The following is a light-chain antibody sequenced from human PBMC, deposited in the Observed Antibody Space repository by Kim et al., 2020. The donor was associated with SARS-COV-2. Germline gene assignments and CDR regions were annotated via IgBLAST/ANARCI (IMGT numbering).Light chain of an antibody. Sequence: GYPGERATLSRRASQRVSPNLARYQQDPGQTPRLLIYGASTRATGIPPRFSATGSGTEFTLTISSLQSEDFAVYYCQQYYSWPWTFGHGTKVEIK. V-gene: IGKV3-15*01. CDR2: GAS. CDR1: QRVSPN. CDR3: QQYYSWPWT. J-gene: IGKJ1*01.